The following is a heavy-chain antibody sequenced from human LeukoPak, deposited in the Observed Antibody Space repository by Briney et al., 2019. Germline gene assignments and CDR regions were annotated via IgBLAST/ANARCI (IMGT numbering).Heavy chain of an antibody. V-gene: IGHV4-34*01. D-gene: IGHD3-10*01. Sequence: SETLSLTCAVYGGSFSGYYWSWIRQPPGKGLEWIGEINHSGSTNYNPSLKSRVTISVDTSKNQFSLKLSSVTAADTAVYYCASLDIEGSYYFDYWGQGTLVTVSS. CDR2: INHSGST. J-gene: IGHJ4*02. CDR3: ASLDIEGSYYFDY. CDR1: GGSFSGYY.